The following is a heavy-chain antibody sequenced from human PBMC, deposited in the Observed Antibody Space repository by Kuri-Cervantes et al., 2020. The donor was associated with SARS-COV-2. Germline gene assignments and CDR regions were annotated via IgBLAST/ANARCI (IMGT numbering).Heavy chain of an antibody. D-gene: IGHD7-27*01. CDR1: GFTFSDYY. V-gene: IGHV3-11*06. J-gene: IGHJ3*02. CDR2: ISSSSSYI. Sequence: LSLTCAASGFTFSDYYMSWIRQAPGKGLEWVSSISSSSSYIYYADSVKGRFTISRDNAKNSLYLQMNSLRAEDTAVYYCARGEDDYRLNWGSPESAFDIWGQGTMVTVSS. CDR3: ARGEDDYRLNWGSPESAFDI.